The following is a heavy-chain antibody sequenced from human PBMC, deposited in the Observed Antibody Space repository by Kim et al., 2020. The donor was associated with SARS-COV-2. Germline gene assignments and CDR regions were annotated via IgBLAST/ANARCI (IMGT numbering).Heavy chain of an antibody. V-gene: IGHV4-59*01. CDR3: AREGYSGWFDP. Sequence: KYYPSLESRVTISLDTSKNQFSLKLSSVTAADTAVYYCAREGYSGWFDPWGQGTLVTVSS. J-gene: IGHJ5*02. D-gene: IGHD3-10*01.